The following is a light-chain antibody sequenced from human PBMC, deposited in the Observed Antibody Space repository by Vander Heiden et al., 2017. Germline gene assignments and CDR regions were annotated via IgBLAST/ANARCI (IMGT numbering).Light chain of an antibody. CDR2: GAS. CDR1: QSVSSN. J-gene: IGKJ1*01. V-gene: IGKV3-15*01. Sequence: EIVMTQSPATLSVSPGERATLSCRASQSVSSNLAWYQQNPGQAPRLLIHGASTRATGFPPRFSGSGSGTEFTLTIRSLQSEDFAVYYCQQYNDWPRTFGQGTKVEIK. CDR3: QQYNDWPRT.